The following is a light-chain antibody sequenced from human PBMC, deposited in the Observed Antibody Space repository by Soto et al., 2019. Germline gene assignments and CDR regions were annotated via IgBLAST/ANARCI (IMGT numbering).Light chain of an antibody. J-gene: IGLJ1*01. CDR2: EVT. CDR1: SSDVGGYNY. CDR3: NSYAGSNKFFV. V-gene: IGLV2-8*01. Sequence: QSALTQPPSASGSPGQSVTISCTGTSSDVGGYNYVSWYQQHPGKAPKFMFYEVTKWPSGVPDRFSGSKSGNTASLTVSGLQAEDEADYFCNSYAGSNKFFVFGTGTKADRP.